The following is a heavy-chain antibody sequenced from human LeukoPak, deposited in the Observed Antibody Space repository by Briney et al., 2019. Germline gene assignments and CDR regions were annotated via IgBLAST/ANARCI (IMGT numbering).Heavy chain of an antibody. CDR3: AREISSGYSGYDSAFDI. Sequence: ASVKVSCKASGYTFTSYYMHWVRQAPGQGLEWMGIINPSGGSTSYAQKFQGRVTMTRDMSTSTVYMELSSLRSEDTAVYYCAREISSGYSGYDSAFDIWGQGTMVTVSS. CDR1: GYTFTSYY. V-gene: IGHV1-46*01. D-gene: IGHD5-12*01. J-gene: IGHJ3*02. CDR2: INPSGGST.